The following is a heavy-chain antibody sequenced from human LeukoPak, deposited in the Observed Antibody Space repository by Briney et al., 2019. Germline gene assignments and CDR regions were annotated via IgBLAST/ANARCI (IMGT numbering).Heavy chain of an antibody. V-gene: IGHV1-69*13. Sequence: SVKVSCKASGGTFRSYGISWVRQAPGQGLERMGGIIPIFRTPNYAQKFQGRLTITAGESTSSVYMELSSLRSEDTAVYYCAKDDFWSGLTVPWGQGTLVTVSS. CDR1: GGTFRSYG. CDR2: IIPIFRTP. CDR3: AKDDFWSGLTVP. D-gene: IGHD3-3*01. J-gene: IGHJ5*02.